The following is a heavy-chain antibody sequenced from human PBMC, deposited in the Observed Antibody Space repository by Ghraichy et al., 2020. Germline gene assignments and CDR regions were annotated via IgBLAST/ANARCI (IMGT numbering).Heavy chain of an antibody. V-gene: IGHV1-18*01. CDR2: ISAYNGNT. CDR1: GYTFTSYG. J-gene: IGHJ3*02. Sequence: ASVKVSCKASGYTFTSYGISWVRQAPGQGLEWMGWISAYNGNTNYAQKLQGRVTMTTDTSTSTAYMELRSLRSDDTAVYYCARPFPPLDSDAYYYDSSGYGLYAFDIWGQGTMVTVSS. CDR3: ARPFPPLDSDAYYYDSSGYGLYAFDI. D-gene: IGHD3-22*01.